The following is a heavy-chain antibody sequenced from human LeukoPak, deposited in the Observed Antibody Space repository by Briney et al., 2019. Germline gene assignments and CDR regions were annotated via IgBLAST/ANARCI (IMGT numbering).Heavy chain of an antibody. V-gene: IGHV4-34*01. CDR1: GGSFSNYY. CDR2: IYHTGST. CDR3: ARDRNSGWSTPFDP. J-gene: IGHJ5*02. D-gene: IGHD6-19*01. Sequence: SETLSLTCAVYGGSFSNYYWSWIRQPPGKGLEWIGDIYHTGSTTYNPSLKSRVTISVDTSKNQFSLKLSSVTAADTAMYYCARDRNSGWSTPFDPWGQGTLVTVSS.